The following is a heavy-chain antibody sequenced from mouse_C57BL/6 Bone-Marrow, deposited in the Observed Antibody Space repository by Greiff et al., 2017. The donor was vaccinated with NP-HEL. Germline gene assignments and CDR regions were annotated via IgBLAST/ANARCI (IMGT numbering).Heavy chain of an antibody. CDR2: IYPYNGVS. V-gene: IGHV1-31*01. D-gene: IGHD1-1*01. CDR1: GYSFTGYY. Sequence: VQLKESGPELVKPGASVKISCKASGYSFTGYYMTWVKQSHGNILDWIGYIYPYNGVSSYNKKFKGKATLTVDKSSSTASMELRSLTSEDSAVYYCARGDPYYYGSSTTYAMDYWGQGTSVTVSS. CDR3: ARGDPYYYGSSTTYAMDY. J-gene: IGHJ4*01.